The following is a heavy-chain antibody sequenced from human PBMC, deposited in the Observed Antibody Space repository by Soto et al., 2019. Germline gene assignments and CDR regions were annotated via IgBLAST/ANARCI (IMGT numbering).Heavy chain of an antibody. J-gene: IGHJ4*02. CDR2: ISYDGRNT. D-gene: IGHD1-26*01. V-gene: IGHV3-30*18. CDR1: GFTFSSYG. Sequence: QVQLVESGGGVVQPGRSLRLSCVASGFTFSSYGMHWVRQAPGKGLEWVAIISYDGRNTYYADSVKGRFTISRDNSKNTLYLEKNSLRAEDTSVYYFSKEGGLSGSYYISSSYYFDYWGQGTLVTVSS. CDR3: SKEGGLSGSYYISSSYYFDY.